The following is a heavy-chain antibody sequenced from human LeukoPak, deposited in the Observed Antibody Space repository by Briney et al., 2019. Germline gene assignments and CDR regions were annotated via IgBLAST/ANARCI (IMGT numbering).Heavy chain of an antibody. CDR2: ISSNGGST. D-gene: IGHD2-15*01. J-gene: IGHJ5*02. V-gene: IGHV3-64*01. CDR3: ARGYCSGGSCYNERYNWFDP. CDR1: GFTFSSYA. Sequence: GGSLRLSCAASGFTFSSYAMHWVRQAPGKGLEYVSAISSNGGSTYYAKSVKGRFTISRDNSKNTLFLQMGSLRAEDMAVYYCARGYCSGGSCYNERYNWFDPWGQGTLVTVSS.